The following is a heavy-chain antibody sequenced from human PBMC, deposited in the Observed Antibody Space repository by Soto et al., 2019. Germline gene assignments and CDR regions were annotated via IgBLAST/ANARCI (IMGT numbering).Heavy chain of an antibody. CDR1: GYTFTSYG. CDR2: ISAYNGNT. Sequence: GASVKVSCKASGYTFTSYGISWVRQAPGQGLEWMGWISAYNGNTNYAQKLQGRVTMTTDTSTSTAYMELRSLRSDDTAVYYCARSLWQHRGDYYYGIDVRAQGTTVIGSS. CDR3: ARSLWQHRGDYYYGIDV. V-gene: IGHV1-18*01. D-gene: IGHD2-21*01. J-gene: IGHJ6*02.